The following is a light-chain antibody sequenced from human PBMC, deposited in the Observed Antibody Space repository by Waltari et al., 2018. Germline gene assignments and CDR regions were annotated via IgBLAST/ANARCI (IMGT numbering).Light chain of an antibody. CDR2: AAS. V-gene: IGKV3-20*01. CDR3: QEDGSSPSWT. Sequence: DIVLTQSPGTLSLSPGERATLSCRASQSVSSSNLAWFQQKPGQAPRLLIYAASSRATGIPDRFSGSGSGTDFTLTISRLEPEDFAVYYCQEDGSSPSWTFGQGTKVEIK. CDR1: QSVSSSN. J-gene: IGKJ1*01.